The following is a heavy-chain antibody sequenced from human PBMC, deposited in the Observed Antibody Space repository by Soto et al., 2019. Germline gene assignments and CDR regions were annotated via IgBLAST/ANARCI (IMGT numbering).Heavy chain of an antibody. CDR1: GYTFTSYA. V-gene: IGHV1-3*01. D-gene: IGHD3-3*01. CDR3: ARERFLEWLSYYYYMDV. Sequence: ASVKVSCKASGYTFTSYAMHWVRQAPGQRLEWMGWINAGNGNTKYSQKFQGRVTITRDTSASTAYMELSSLRSEDTAVYYCARERFLEWLSYYYYMDVGGKGTTVTVSS. J-gene: IGHJ6*03. CDR2: INAGNGNT.